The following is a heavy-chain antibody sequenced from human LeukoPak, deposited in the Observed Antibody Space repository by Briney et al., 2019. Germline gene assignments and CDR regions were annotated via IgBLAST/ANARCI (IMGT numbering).Heavy chain of an antibody. CDR3: ARAYSGSQNWFDP. CDR2: IKYDGSEK. Sequence: GGSLRLSCAASGFTFSNYWMSWVRQAPGKGLEWVAHIKYDGSEKYYVDSVKGRFTISRDNAKNSLHLQMNSLRAEDTAVYYCARAYSGSQNWFDPWGQGTLVTVSS. J-gene: IGHJ5*02. V-gene: IGHV3-7*01. CDR1: GFTFSNYW. D-gene: IGHD1-26*01.